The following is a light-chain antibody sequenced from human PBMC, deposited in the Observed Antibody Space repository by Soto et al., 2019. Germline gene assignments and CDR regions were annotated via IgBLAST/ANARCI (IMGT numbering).Light chain of an antibody. CDR3: QTRGTGEV. CDR2: LNSDGSH. J-gene: IGLJ2*01. CDR1: SGHSSYA. V-gene: IGLV4-69*01. Sequence: QSVLTQSPSASASLGASVKLTCTLSSGHSSYAIAWHQQQPEKGPRYLMKLNSDGSHSKGDGIPDRFSGSSSGAERYLTIPHPPAEDEADYFCQTRGTGEVFGGGTKLTVL.